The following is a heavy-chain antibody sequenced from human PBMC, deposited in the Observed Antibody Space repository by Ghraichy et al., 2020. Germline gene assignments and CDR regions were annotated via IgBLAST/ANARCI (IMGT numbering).Heavy chain of an antibody. Sequence: GGSLRLSCAASGFTFSSYAMSWVRQAPGKGLEWVSAISGSGGSTYYADSVKGRFTISRDNSKNTLYLQMNSLRAEDTAVYYCAKDPRYCSSTSCSYYWYFDLWGRGTLVTVSS. CDR3: AKDPRYCSSTSCSYYWYFDL. D-gene: IGHD2-2*01. CDR2: ISGSGGST. V-gene: IGHV3-23*01. J-gene: IGHJ2*01. CDR1: GFTFSSYA.